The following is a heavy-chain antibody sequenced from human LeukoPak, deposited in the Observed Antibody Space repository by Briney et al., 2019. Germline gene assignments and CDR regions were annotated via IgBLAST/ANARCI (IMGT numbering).Heavy chain of an antibody. D-gene: IGHD2-2*01. CDR1: GFTFSSYA. Sequence: GRSLRLSCAASGFTFSSYAMHWGRQAPGKGLEWVAVISYDGSNKYYADSVKGRFTISRDNSKNTLYLQMNSLRAEDTAVYYCARAFTRLYCSSTSCEPNWNWFDPWGQGTLVTVSS. V-gene: IGHV3-30-3*01. J-gene: IGHJ5*02. CDR3: ARAFTRLYCSSTSCEPNWNWFDP. CDR2: ISYDGSNK.